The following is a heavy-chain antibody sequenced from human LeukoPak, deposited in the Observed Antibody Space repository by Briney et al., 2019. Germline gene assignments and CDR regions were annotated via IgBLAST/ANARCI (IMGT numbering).Heavy chain of an antibody. J-gene: IGHJ6*02. Sequence: GGSLRLSCAASGFTFSNYDMNWVRQAPGKGLEWVSSISSSSSYIYYADSVKGRFTISRDNAKNSLYLQMNSLRVEDTAVYYCTRDLMYYDVSTGLHRYYMDVWGQGTTVTVSS. CDR3: TRDLMYYDVSTGLHRYYMDV. CDR1: GFTFSNYD. D-gene: IGHD3-9*01. CDR2: ISSSSSYI. V-gene: IGHV3-21*01.